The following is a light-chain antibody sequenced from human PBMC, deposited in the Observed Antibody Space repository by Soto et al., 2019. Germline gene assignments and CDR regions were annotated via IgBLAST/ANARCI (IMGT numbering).Light chain of an antibody. CDR1: SGHSSYA. CDR3: QTWGTGFQV. J-gene: IGLJ2*01. CDR2: LNNDGSH. V-gene: IGLV4-69*01. Sequence: VLTQSPSASASLGASVKLTCTLSSGHSSYAIAWHQKQPGKGPRYLMDLNNDGSHSKGDGIPDRFSGSSSGAERYPIISSLQSEDEADYYCQTWGTGFQVFGGGTKLTVL.